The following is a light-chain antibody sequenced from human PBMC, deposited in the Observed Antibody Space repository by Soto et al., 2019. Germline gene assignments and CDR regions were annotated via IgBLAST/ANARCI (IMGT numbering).Light chain of an antibody. CDR2: GAS. Sequence: EIGMTQSPATLSVSPGERVTLSCRASQSVSSDLAWYQQKPGQAPRLLIYGASTRATGIPARFSGSGSGTEFSLTISSLQSEDVAVYYCQQYNNWHITFGQGTRLEIK. J-gene: IGKJ5*01. CDR3: QQYNNWHIT. CDR1: QSVSSD. V-gene: IGKV3-15*01.